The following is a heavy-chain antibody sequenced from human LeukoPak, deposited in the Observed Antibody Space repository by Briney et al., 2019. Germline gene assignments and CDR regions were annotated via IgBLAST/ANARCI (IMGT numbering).Heavy chain of an antibody. CDR2: ISAYNGNT. CDR3: ARDLYYYDSSGYYPPPRDY. CDR1: GYTFTSYG. Sequence: ASVKVSCKASGYTFTSYGISWVRQAPGQGLEWMGWISAYNGNTNYAQKLQGGVTMTTDTSTSTAYMELRSLRSDDTAVYYCARDLYYYDSSGYYPPPRDYWGQGTLVTVSS. J-gene: IGHJ4*02. D-gene: IGHD3-22*01. V-gene: IGHV1-18*01.